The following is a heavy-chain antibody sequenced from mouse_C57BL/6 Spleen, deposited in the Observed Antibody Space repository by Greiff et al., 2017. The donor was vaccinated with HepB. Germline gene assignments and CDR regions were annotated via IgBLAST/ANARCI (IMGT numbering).Heavy chain of an antibody. Sequence: EVQLVESGPGLVKPSQSLSLTCSVTGYSITSGYYWNWIRQFPGNKLEWMGYISYDGSNNYNPSLKNRISITRDTSKNQFFLKLNSVTTEDTATYYCASNYGSSFFAYWGQGTLVTVSA. D-gene: IGHD1-1*01. CDR1: GYSITSGYY. CDR3: ASNYGSSFFAY. V-gene: IGHV3-6*01. CDR2: ISYDGSN. J-gene: IGHJ3*01.